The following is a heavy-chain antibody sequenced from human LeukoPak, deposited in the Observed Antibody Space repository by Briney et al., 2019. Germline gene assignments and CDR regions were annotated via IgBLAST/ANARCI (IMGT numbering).Heavy chain of an antibody. D-gene: IGHD2-2*01. CDR1: GFTFSDYY. CDR3: ARDRPKEPAAATQRGY. V-gene: IGHV3-11*01. Sequence: GGSLRLSCAASGFTFSDYYMSWIRQAPGKRLEWVSYISSSGSTIYYADSVKGRFTISRDNAKNSLYLQMNSLRAEDTAVYYCARDRPKEPAAATQRGYWGQGTLVTVSS. CDR2: ISSSGSTI. J-gene: IGHJ4*02.